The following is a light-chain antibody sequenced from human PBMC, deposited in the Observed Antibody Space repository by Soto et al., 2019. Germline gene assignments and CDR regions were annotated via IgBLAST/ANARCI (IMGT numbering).Light chain of an antibody. V-gene: IGKV3-15*01. J-gene: IGKJ2*01. CDR1: QNVGGS. Sequence: VMTQSPATLSVSTGERATLSCRASQNVGGSVAWYQQKPGQAPRLLIYGASTRASGVPARFSGGGTGTEFTLTISSLQSEDFAVYFCQQYYDWYTFGQGTKVDIK. CDR2: GAS. CDR3: QQYYDWYT.